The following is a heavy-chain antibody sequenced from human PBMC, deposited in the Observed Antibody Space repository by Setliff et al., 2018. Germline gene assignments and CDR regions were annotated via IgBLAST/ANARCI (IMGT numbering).Heavy chain of an antibody. CDR1: GDSISRAKYY. CDR3: ARVTGFSYMDV. CDR2: IYTDGST. V-gene: IGHV4-61*02. D-gene: IGHD3-3*01. Sequence: PSETLSLTCTVSGDSISRAKYYWSWIRQSAGKGLECLGRIYTDGSTKYNPSLNSRVTLLIDTAKNQISLRLSSVTAADTAVYFCARVTGFSYMDVWGKGTKVTVSS. J-gene: IGHJ6*03.